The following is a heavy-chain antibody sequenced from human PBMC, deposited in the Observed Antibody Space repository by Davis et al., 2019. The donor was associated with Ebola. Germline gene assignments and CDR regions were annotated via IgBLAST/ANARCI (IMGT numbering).Heavy chain of an antibody. V-gene: IGHV3-9*01. CDR3: ARDYSSGWFGYIDD. Sequence: SLRLSCAASGFTFDDHAMHWVRQALGKGLEWVAGISWNSNTINYGDSVKGRFTISRDNAKNSLYLQMHSLRGEDTALYYCARDYSSGWFGYIDDWGQGPLVTVSS. CDR2: ISWNSNTI. CDR1: GFTFDDHA. J-gene: IGHJ4*02. D-gene: IGHD6-19*01.